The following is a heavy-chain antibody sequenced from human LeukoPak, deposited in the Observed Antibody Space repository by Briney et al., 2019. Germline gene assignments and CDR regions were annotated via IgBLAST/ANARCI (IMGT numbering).Heavy chain of an antibody. V-gene: IGHV3-20*04. CDR2: INWNGGST. Sequence: GGSLRLSCAASGFTFDDYGMSWVRQAPGKGLEWVSGINWNGGSTGYADSVKGRFTISRDNAKNSLYLQMNSLRAEDTALYYCARDPPLGSSGWYVVDYWGQGTLVTVSS. CDR1: GFTFDDYG. D-gene: IGHD6-19*01. J-gene: IGHJ4*02. CDR3: ARDPPLGSSGWYVVDY.